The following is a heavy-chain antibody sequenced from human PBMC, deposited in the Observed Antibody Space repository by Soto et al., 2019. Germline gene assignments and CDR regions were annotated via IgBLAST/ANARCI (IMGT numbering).Heavy chain of an antibody. CDR2: IYYSGST. CDR3: AREGYYYDSSGYSGGFDY. J-gene: IGHJ4*02. V-gene: IGHV4-61*01. CDR1: GGSVSSGSYY. D-gene: IGHD3-22*01. Sequence: ETLSLTCTVSGGSVSSGSYYWSWIRQPPGKGLEWIGYIYYSGSTNYNPSLKSRVTISVDTSKNQFSLKLSSVTAADTAVYYCAREGYYYDSSGYSGGFDYWGQGTLVTVSS.